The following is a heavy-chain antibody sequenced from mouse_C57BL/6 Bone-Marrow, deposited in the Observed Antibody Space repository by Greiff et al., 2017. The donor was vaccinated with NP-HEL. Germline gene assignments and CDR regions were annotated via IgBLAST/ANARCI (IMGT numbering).Heavy chain of an antibody. CDR3: AGGDYLFAY. D-gene: IGHD1-1*01. J-gene: IGHJ3*01. CDR2: ISYDGSN. CDR1: GYSITSGYY. V-gene: IGHV3-6*01. Sequence: EVQLQQSGPGLVKPSQSLSLTCSVTGYSITSGYYWNWIRQFPGNKLEWMGYISYDGSNNYNPSLKNRISITRDTSKNQFFLKLNSVTTEDTATYYCAGGDYLFAYWGQGTLVTVSA.